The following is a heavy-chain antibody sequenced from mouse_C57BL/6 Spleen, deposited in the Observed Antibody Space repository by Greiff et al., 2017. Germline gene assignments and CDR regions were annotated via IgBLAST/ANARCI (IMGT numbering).Heavy chain of an antibody. D-gene: IGHD1-1*01. CDR3: ARRYGVVAPFDY. CDR2: INPNNGGT. V-gene: IGHV1-22*01. J-gene: IGHJ2*01. CDR1: GYTFTDYN. Sequence: VQLQQSGPELVKPGASVKMSCKASGYTFTDYNMHWVKQSHGKSLEWIGYINPNNGGTSYNQKFKGKATLTVNKSSSTAYMELRSLTSEDSAVYYCARRYGVVAPFDYWGQGTTLTVSS.